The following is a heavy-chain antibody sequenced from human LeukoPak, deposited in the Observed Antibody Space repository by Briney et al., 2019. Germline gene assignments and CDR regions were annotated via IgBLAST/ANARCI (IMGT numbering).Heavy chain of an antibody. Sequence: GGSLRLSCAAPGFIFSDYWMGWVRQAPGKGLEWVANMKLDGSEEYYLDSVKGRFIISRDNANNSLSLQMNSLRTEDTAVYYCARDYCSGESCYDHWGQGTLVTVSS. CDR1: GFIFSDYW. D-gene: IGHD2-15*01. V-gene: IGHV3-7*03. J-gene: IGHJ4*02. CDR3: ARDYCSGESCYDH. CDR2: MKLDGSEE.